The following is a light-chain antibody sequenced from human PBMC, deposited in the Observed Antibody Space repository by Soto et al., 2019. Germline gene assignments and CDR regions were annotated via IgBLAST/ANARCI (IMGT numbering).Light chain of an antibody. CDR1: QTVSTSF. Sequence: EIVLTQSPGTLSLSPGERATLSCRASQTVSTSFLAWYQQKRGQAPRLLIYGASTRATGVPDRFSGSGSGTDFTLTISELEPEDFEAYYCQHYDWSLTWTFGPGTKVDIK. CDR3: QHYDWSLTWT. J-gene: IGKJ1*01. V-gene: IGKV3-20*01. CDR2: GAS.